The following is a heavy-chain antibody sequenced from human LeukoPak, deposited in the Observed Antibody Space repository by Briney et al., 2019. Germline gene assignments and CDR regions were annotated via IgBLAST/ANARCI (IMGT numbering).Heavy chain of an antibody. CDR3: ARDYHGSGSLTTFDY. CDR2: ISAYNGNT. CDR1: GYTFTSYG. D-gene: IGHD3-10*01. Sequence: ASVKVSCKASGYTFTSYGISWVRQAPGQGLEWMGWISAYNGNTNYAQKFQGRVTITADESTSTAYMELSSLRSEDTAVYYCARDYHGSGSLTTFDYWGQGTLVTISS. V-gene: IGHV1-18*01. J-gene: IGHJ4*02.